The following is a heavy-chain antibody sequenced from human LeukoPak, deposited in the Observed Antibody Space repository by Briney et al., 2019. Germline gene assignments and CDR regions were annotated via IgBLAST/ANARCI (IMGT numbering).Heavy chain of an antibody. CDR1: GGSISSGDYY. V-gene: IGHV4-31*03. J-gene: IGHJ4*02. D-gene: IGHD3-22*01. Sequence: SETLSLTCTVSGGSISSGDYYWSWIRQHPGKGLEWIGYIYYSGSTYYNPSLKSRVTISVDTSKNQFSLKLSSVTAADTAVYYCASYSYYYDSSGYFDYWGQGTLVTVSS. CDR2: IYYSGST. CDR3: ASYSYYYDSSGYFDY.